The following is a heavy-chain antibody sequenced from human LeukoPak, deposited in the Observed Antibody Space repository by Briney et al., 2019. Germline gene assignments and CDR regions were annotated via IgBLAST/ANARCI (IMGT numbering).Heavy chain of an antibody. CDR3: AKDSRSYGGDFDN. Sequence: PGRSLRLSCAASGFTFDDYAMHWVRQAPGKGLEWVSGISWNSGSIGYADSVKGRFTISRDNAKNSLYLQMNSLRAEDTALYYCAKDSRSYGGDFDNWGQGTLVTVSS. V-gene: IGHV3-9*01. J-gene: IGHJ4*02. CDR2: ISWNSGSI. CDR1: GFTFDDYA. D-gene: IGHD1-26*01.